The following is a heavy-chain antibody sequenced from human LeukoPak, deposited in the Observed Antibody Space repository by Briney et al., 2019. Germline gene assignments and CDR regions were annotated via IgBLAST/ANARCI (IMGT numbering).Heavy chain of an antibody. CDR3: ARDYFDSSGYWNGLDV. CDR2: INSDGSST. V-gene: IGHV3-74*01. D-gene: IGHD3-22*01. J-gene: IGHJ6*02. CDR1: GFTLSSYW. Sequence: GRSLRLSCAASGFTLSSYWMHWVRQAPGKGLVWISRINSDGSSTGYADSVKGRFTTSRDNAENTLYLQMNSLRAEDTAVYYCARDYFDSSGYWNGLDVWGQGTTVTVSS.